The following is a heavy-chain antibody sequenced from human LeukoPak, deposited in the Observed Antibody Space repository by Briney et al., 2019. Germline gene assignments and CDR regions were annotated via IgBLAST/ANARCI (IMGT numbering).Heavy chain of an antibody. CDR1: GGSISSGGNY. CDR3: ARNELISSNYYYYGMDV. V-gene: IGHV4-31*03. Sequence: SETLSLTCTVSGGSISSGGNYWSWIRQNPGKGLEWIGYINYGGSTYYNPSLKSRVTISVDTSKNQFSLKLSSVTAADTAVYYCARNELISSNYYYYGMDVWGQGTTVTVSS. CDR2: INYGGST. J-gene: IGHJ6*02.